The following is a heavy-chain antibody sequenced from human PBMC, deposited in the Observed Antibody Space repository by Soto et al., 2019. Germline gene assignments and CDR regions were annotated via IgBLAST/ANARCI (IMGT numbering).Heavy chain of an antibody. J-gene: IGHJ4*02. V-gene: IGHV1-69*06. D-gene: IGHD2-2*02. Sequence: QVQLVQSGAEVKKPGSSVKVSCKASGGTFSSYAISWVRQAPGQGLEWMGGIIPIFGTANYAQKFQGRVTITADKSTSTAYMERSSLRAEDTAVYYCAWTYCSSTSCYTSPIDYWGQGTLVTVSS. CDR1: GGTFSSYA. CDR2: IIPIFGTA. CDR3: AWTYCSSTSCYTSPIDY.